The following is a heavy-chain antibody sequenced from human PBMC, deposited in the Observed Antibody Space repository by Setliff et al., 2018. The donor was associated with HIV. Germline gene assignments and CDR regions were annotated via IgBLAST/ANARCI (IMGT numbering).Heavy chain of an antibody. J-gene: IGHJ4*02. V-gene: IGHV3-72*01. CDR2: IRNKANSFTI. CDR3: VRDSAASVWVGASVYYFDF. CDR1: GFTLSDHY. D-gene: IGHD1-26*01. Sequence: PGGSLRLSCAASGFTLSDHYMDWVRQAPGKGLEWVGRIRNKANSFTIEYAASVKGRFTISKDESKNLLFLQMNSLKTEDTAVYYCVRDSAASVWVGASVYYFDFWGQGIQVTVSS.